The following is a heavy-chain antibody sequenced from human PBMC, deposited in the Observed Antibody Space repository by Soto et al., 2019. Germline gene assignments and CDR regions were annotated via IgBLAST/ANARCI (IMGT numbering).Heavy chain of an antibody. Sequence: GWSLRLSCASSVFTFRSFTMKWVRQAPGKGLEWVSTISSNSAYIYYTDALRGRFTISRDNAKNSLHLQMNSLRAEDTAVYYCTRDASRDSSARGWFDPWGPGTLVTVSS. D-gene: IGHD6-13*01. CDR3: TRDASRDSSARGWFDP. CDR1: VFTFRSFT. J-gene: IGHJ5*02. CDR2: ISSNSAYI. V-gene: IGHV3-21*01.